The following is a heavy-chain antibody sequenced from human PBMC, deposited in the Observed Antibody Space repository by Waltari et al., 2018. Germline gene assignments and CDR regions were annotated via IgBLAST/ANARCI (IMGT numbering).Heavy chain of an antibody. CDR2: IRADIGDT. Sequence: QVQMVQSGAEVKKPGASVKVSCKASGYTLTNYGISGVRQARGQGLEWMGWIRADIGDTNIAQNVQGRLTMTRDTSTSTVYMELRSLTSDDTAVYFCARETRPYFDYWGQGTLVTVSS. CDR1: GYTLTNYG. J-gene: IGHJ4*02. V-gene: IGHV1-18*01. CDR3: ARETRPYFDY.